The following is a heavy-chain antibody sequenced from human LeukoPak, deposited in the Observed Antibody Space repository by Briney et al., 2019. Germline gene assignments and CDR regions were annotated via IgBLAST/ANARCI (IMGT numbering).Heavy chain of an antibody. CDR1: GFTFSSYA. CDR2: ISGSGTIT. D-gene: IGHD2-2*01. V-gene: IGHV3-23*01. CDR3: AKVPSLYCSSASCYLDY. Sequence: GGSLRLSCAASGFTFSSYAMSWVRQAPGKGLESVSTISGSGTITYYADSVKGRFTISRDNSKNTLYLQMNSLRAEDTAIYYCAKVPSLYCSSASCYLDYWGQGTLVTVSS. J-gene: IGHJ4*02.